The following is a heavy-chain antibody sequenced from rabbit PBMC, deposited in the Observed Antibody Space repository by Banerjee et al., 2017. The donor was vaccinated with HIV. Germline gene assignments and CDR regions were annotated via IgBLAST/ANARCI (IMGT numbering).Heavy chain of an antibody. V-gene: IGHV1S40*01. J-gene: IGHJ3*01. Sequence: QSLEESGGDLVKPGASLTLTCTASGFSFSSNYYMCWVRQAPGKGLEWIACIYAGSSGTTYYASWAKGRFTISKTSSTTVTLQMTSLTAADTATYFCARDLYGGYGVYGANNGLDLWGQGTLVTVS. CDR3: ARDLYGGYGVYGANNGLDL. D-gene: IGHD2-1*01. CDR2: IYAGSSGTT. CDR1: GFSFSSNYY.